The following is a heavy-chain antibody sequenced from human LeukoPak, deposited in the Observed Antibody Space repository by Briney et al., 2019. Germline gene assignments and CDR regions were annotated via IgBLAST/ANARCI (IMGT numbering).Heavy chain of an antibody. J-gene: IGHJ6*02. CDR3: ARDPYGMDV. CDR1: GGSISSYY. CDR2: IYYSGST. Sequence: KASETLSLTCTVSGGSISSYYWSSIRQPPGKELEWIGYIYYSGSTNYNPSLKSRVTISVDTSKNQFSLKLSSVTAADTAVYYCARDPYGMDVWGQGTTVTVSS. V-gene: IGHV4-59*01.